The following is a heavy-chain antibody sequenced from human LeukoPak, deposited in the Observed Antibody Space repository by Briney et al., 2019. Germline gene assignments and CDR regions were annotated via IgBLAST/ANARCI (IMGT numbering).Heavy chain of an antibody. CDR3: AKGGGSGSYRGYYFDY. J-gene: IGHJ4*02. V-gene: IGHV3-23*01. CDR2: ISGSGGST. Sequence: GGSLRLSCVASGFTFSSYAMSWVRQAPGKGLEWVSAISGSGGSTYYADSVKGRFTISRDNSKNTLYLQMNSLRAEDTAVYYCAKGGGSGSYRGYYFDYWGQGTLVTVSS. D-gene: IGHD1-26*01. CDR1: GFTFSSYA.